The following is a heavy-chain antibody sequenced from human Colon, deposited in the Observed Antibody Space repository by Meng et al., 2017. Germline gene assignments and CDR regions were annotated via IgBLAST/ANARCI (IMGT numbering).Heavy chain of an antibody. CDR2: ISGSGGSK. CDR1: GFTFSSYA. D-gene: IGHD3-22*01. Sequence: GGSLRLSCAASGFTFSSYAMSWVRQAPGKGLEWVSAISGSGGSKYYADSVKGRFTISRDNSKNTLYLQLNSLRAEDTAVYYCAKDRDGSGSYYFYFDLWGRGTLVTVSS. J-gene: IGHJ2*01. CDR3: AKDRDGSGSYYFYFDL. V-gene: IGHV3-23*01.